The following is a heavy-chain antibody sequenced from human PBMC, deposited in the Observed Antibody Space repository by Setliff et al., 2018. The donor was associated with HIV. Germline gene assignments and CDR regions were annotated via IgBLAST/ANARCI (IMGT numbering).Heavy chain of an antibody. D-gene: IGHD6-19*01. V-gene: IGHV4-34*01. CDR1: GGSFSGYY. CDR3: ATSAVAGLFDY. CDR2: INHSGST. Sequence: LSLTCAVYGGSFSGYYWSWIRQPPGKGLEWIGEINHSGSTNYNPSLKSRVTISVDTSKNQFSLKLRSVTAADTAVYYCATSAVAGLFDYWGQGTLVTVSS. J-gene: IGHJ4*02.